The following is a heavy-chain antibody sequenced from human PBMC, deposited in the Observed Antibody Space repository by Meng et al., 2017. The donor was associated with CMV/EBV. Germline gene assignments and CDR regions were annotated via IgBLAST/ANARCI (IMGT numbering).Heavy chain of an antibody. CDR1: GFTFSSYR. D-gene: IGHD6-19*01. CDR3: ARPRGGIAVD. Sequence: GGSLRLSCAASGFTFSSYRMGWVRQAPGKGLEWVANIKQDGSEKYSVDSVKGRFTISRDNAKNTLYLQMNSLRAEDTAVYYCARPRGGIAVDWGQGTLVTVSS. V-gene: IGHV3-7*01. CDR2: IKQDGSEK. J-gene: IGHJ4*02.